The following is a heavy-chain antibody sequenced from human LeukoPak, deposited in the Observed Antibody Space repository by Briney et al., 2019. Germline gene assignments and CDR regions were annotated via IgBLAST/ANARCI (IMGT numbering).Heavy chain of an antibody. CDR2: ISYDGSLG. D-gene: IGHD2-2*02. Sequence: GGSLRLSCAASGFTFSSYAMHWVRQAPGKGLEWVAIISYDGSLGYYADSVKGRFTISRDNSKNTLYLQMNSLRAEDTAVYYCAREMGMSLYPYFFDYWGQGTLVTVSS. CDR1: GFTFSSYA. V-gene: IGHV3-30*04. CDR3: AREMGMSLYPYFFDY. J-gene: IGHJ4*02.